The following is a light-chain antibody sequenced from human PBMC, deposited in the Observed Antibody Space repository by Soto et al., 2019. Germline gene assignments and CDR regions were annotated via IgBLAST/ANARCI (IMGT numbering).Light chain of an antibody. V-gene: IGKV1-39*01. CDR2: SAS. CDR3: HQSYSSPPT. J-gene: IGKJ1*01. Sequence: DIQMTQSPSTLSASLGDIVTITRRASQSISNYLNWYQQKPGRAPKVLIFSASSLQSGVPSRFSGSGSGTAFTLTISSLQPEDFATYYCHQSYSSPPTFGQGTKVDIK. CDR1: QSISNY.